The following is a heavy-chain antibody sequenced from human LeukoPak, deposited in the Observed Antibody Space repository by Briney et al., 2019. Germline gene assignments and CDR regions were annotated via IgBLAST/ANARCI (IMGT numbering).Heavy chain of an antibody. J-gene: IGHJ4*02. CDR3: ASLMWGYRRGIGY. Sequence: PGGSLRLSCAASGFTVSSNYMSWVRQGPGKGLEWVSVIYSGGSTYYADSVKGRFTISRDNSKNTLYLQMNSLRAEDTAVYYCASLMWGYRRGIGYWGQGTLVTVSS. D-gene: IGHD5-12*01. CDR2: IYSGGST. CDR1: GFTVSSNY. V-gene: IGHV3-66*01.